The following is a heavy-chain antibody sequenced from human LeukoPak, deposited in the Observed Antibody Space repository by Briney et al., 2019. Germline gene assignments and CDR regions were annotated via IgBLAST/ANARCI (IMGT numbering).Heavy chain of an antibody. V-gene: IGHV1-69*04. Sequence: SVKVSCKASESTFSNYAITWVRQAPGQGLEWMGRIIPVRGIGNYAQKFRGRVTVTADKSTSTVYMELSSLRFEDTAVFYCARGVFGGNNFGSDYYSYGLDVWGQGTTVSVSS. CDR2: IIPVRGIG. J-gene: IGHJ6*02. CDR1: ESTFSNYA. D-gene: IGHD5-18*01. CDR3: ARGVFGGNNFGSDYYSYGLDV.